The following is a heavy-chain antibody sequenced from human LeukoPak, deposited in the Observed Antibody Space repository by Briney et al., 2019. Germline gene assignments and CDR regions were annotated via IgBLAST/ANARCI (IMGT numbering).Heavy chain of an antibody. V-gene: IGHV3-21*01. CDR3: ARGYCSGGSCYSDAFDI. J-gene: IGHJ3*02. CDR2: ISSSSSYI. D-gene: IGHD2-15*01. CDR1: GFTFSSYS. Sequence: GGSLRLSCAASGFTFSSYSLNWVRQAPGKGLEWVSSISSSSSYIYYADSVKGRFTISRDNAKNSLYLQMNSLRAEDTAVYYCARGYCSGGSCYSDAFDIWGQGTMVTVSS.